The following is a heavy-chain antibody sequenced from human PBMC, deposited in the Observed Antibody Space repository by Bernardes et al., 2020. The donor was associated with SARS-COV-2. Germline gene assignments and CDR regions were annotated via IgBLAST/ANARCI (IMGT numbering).Heavy chain of an antibody. V-gene: IGHV4-4*07. CDR3: AKWQYSYGFFDF. Sequence: SETLSLTCTVSGGSISNKYWTWIRQPAGKGLEWIGHIYTSGSTNYNTSLRSRVTMSVDTSKNQFSLKLYSLTAADTAVYYCAKWQYSYGFFDFWGQGTLVTVSS. CDR2: IYTSGST. J-gene: IGHJ4*02. CDR1: GGSISNKY. D-gene: IGHD5-18*01.